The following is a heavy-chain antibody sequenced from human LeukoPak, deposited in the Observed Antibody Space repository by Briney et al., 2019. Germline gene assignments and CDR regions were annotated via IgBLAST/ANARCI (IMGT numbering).Heavy chain of an antibody. CDR3: ARDSLHGPTRRFDY. CDR2: IIPIFGTA. Sequence: SVKVSCKASGYTFTSYDINWVRQAPGQGLEWMGGIIPIFGTANYAQKFQGRVTMTRDMSTSTVYMELSSLRSEDTAVYYCARDSLHGPTRRFDYWGQGTLVTVSS. CDR1: GYTFTSYD. D-gene: IGHD3-16*02. V-gene: IGHV1-69*05. J-gene: IGHJ4*02.